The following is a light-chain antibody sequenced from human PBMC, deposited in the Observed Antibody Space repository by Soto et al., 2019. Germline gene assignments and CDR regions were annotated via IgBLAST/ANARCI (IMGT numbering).Light chain of an antibody. CDR1: SSNIGSNT. J-gene: IGLJ2*01. CDR2: SNN. V-gene: IGLV1-44*01. Sequence: QSVLTQPPSASGTPGQRVTISCSGSSSNIGSNTVNWYQQLPGTAPKLLIYSNNQRPSGVPDRFSGSKSGTSCSLAISGLQSEDEADYYCAAWDDSLNGLVFGGGTKLNVL. CDR3: AAWDDSLNGLV.